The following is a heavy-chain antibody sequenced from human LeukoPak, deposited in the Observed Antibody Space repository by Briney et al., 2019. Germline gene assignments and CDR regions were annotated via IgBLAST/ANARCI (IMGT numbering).Heavy chain of an antibody. CDR3: AKRPGIEANGAFDI. D-gene: IGHD6-13*01. CDR1: GGTFSSYA. V-gene: IGHV1-69*06. CDR2: IIPIFGTA. J-gene: IGHJ3*02. Sequence: ASVKVSCKASGGTFSSYAISWVRQAPGQGLEWMGGIIPIFGTANYAQKFQGRVTITADKSTSTAYMELSSLRSEDTAVYYCAKRPGIEANGAFDIWGQGTMVTVSS.